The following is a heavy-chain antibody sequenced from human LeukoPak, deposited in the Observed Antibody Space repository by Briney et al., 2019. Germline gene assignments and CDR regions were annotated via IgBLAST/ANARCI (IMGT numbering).Heavy chain of an antibody. J-gene: IGHJ4*02. D-gene: IGHD6-13*01. CDR2: ISSSSYI. Sequence: PGGSLRLSCAAYSMNWVRQAPGKGREWVSSISSSSYIYYADSVKGRFTISRDNAKNSLYLQMNSLRAEDTAVYYCARDDSRTQKPYYFDYWGQGTLVTVSS. V-gene: IGHV3-21*01. CDR3: ARDDSRTQKPYYFDY. CDR1: S.